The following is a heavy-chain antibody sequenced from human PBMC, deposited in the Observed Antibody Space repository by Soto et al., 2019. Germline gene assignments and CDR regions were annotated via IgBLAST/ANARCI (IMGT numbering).Heavy chain of an antibody. D-gene: IGHD6-6*01. CDR1: GGSFSGYY. CDR2: INHSGST. V-gene: IGHV4-34*01. CDR3: ARTARLEGVDY. J-gene: IGHJ4*02. Sequence: SETLSLTCAVYGGSFSGYYWSWIRQPPGKGLEWIGEINHSGSTNYNPSLKSRVTISVDTSKNQFSLKLSSVTAADTAVYYCARTARLEGVDYWGQGTLVTVSS.